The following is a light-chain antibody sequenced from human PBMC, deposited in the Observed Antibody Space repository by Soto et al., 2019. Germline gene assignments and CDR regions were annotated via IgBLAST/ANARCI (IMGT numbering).Light chain of an antibody. Sequence: QSVLTQPPSASGTPGQRVTIYCSGSSSNIGSNYVYWYQQLPGTAPKLIIYRNNQRPSGVPDRFSGSKSGTSASLAISGLRSEDEADYYCAAWDDSLSGLWVFGGGTKLTVL. V-gene: IGLV1-47*01. CDR3: AAWDDSLSGLWV. CDR2: RNN. CDR1: SSNIGSNY. J-gene: IGLJ3*02.